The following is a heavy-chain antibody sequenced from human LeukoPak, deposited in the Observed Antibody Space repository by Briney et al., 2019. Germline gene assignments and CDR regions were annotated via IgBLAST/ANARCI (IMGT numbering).Heavy chain of an antibody. Sequence: GESLKISCKGSGYSFTSYWIGWVRQAPGKGLEWVSSISSSSSYIYYADSVKGRFTISRDNAKNSLYLQMNSLRAEDTAVYYCARDGGRWLQPDFDYWGQGTLVTVSS. CDR2: ISSSSSYI. CDR1: GYSFTSYW. J-gene: IGHJ4*02. CDR3: ARDGGRWLQPDFDY. V-gene: IGHV3-21*01. D-gene: IGHD5-24*01.